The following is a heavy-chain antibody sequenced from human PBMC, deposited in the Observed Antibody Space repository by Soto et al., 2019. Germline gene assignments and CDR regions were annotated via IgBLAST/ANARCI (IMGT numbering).Heavy chain of an antibody. D-gene: IGHD3-9*01. Sequence: GGSLRLSCAASGFTFSSYAMSWVRQAPGKGLECVSTISGSGGTTYYADSVKGRFTISRDNSKNTLYLQMNSLRAEDTAVYYCARGVYDILTGYYPSSYFDYWGQGTLVTVSS. CDR2: ISGSGGTT. J-gene: IGHJ4*02. CDR1: GFTFSSYA. CDR3: ARGVYDILTGYYPSSYFDY. V-gene: IGHV3-23*01.